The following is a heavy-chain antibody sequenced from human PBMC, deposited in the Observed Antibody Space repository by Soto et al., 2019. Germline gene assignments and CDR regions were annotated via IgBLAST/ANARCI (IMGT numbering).Heavy chain of an antibody. J-gene: IGHJ5*02. CDR3: ARVRYCSSTSCYRRNWFDP. CDR1: GYTFTGYY. CDR2: INPNSGGT. Sequence: ASVKVSCKXSGYTFTGYYMHWVRQAPGQGLEWMGWINPNSGGTNYAQKFQGRVTMTRDTSISTAYMELSRLRSDDTAVYYCARVRYCSSTSCYRRNWFDPWGQGTLVTVSS. V-gene: IGHV1-2*02. D-gene: IGHD2-2*01.